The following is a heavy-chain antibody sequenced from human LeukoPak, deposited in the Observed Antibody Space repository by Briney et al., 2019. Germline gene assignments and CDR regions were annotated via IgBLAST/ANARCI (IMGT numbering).Heavy chain of an antibody. Sequence: ASLKVSCKASGYTFTSYGITWVRQVPGQGLEWMGWISAYNGNTNYAQKLQGRVTTTTDTSTSTAYMELRSLRSDDTAVYYCARATRIAAAGTIDYWGQGTLVTVSS. J-gene: IGHJ4*02. CDR2: ISAYNGNT. CDR1: GYTFTSYG. D-gene: IGHD6-13*01. CDR3: ARATRIAAAGTIDY. V-gene: IGHV1-18*01.